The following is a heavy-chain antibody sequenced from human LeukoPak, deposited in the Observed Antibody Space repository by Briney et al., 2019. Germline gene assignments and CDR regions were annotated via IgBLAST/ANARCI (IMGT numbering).Heavy chain of an antibody. D-gene: IGHD6-13*01. V-gene: IGHV7-4-1*02. Sequence: ASVKVSCKASGYIFSSFAMNWVRQAPGQGLEWMGWINANSGKLTYAQNFTGRFVFSVDTSANTAFLQINGLKVEDTAVYYCARVYSSNWDEGYFDYWGQGTLVAVSS. CDR3: ARVYSSNWDEGYFDY. CDR1: GYIFSSFA. J-gene: IGHJ4*02. CDR2: INANSGKL.